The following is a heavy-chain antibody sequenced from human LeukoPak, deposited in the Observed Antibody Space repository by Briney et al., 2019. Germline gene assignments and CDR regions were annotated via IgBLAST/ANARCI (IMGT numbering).Heavy chain of an antibody. V-gene: IGHV3-23*01. CDR3: AGPYYYYGMDV. CDR2: ISGTGSST. CDR1: GFTFGNYA. J-gene: IGHJ6*02. Sequence: GGSLRLSCEASGFTFGNYAMNWVRQAPGKGLEWVSTISGTGSSTYYADSAKGRFTISRDNSKDTLFLQLNSLRAEDTAVYYCAGPYYYYGMDVWGQGTTVTVSS.